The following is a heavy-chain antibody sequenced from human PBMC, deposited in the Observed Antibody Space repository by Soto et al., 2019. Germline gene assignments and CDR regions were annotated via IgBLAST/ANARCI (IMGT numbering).Heavy chain of an antibody. CDR3: ARGAGTGKGMDV. D-gene: IGHD1-1*01. V-gene: IGHV3-23*01. Sequence: EVQLLESGGGLVQPGGSLRLSCAASGFTFSSYGMSWVRQSPGKGLEWVSAIGGSDGSTYYADFVKGRFTISRDNSKNTLYLQMNSLRVEDTAVYYCARGAGTGKGMDVWGQGTTVTVSS. J-gene: IGHJ6*02. CDR2: IGGSDGST. CDR1: GFTFSSYG.